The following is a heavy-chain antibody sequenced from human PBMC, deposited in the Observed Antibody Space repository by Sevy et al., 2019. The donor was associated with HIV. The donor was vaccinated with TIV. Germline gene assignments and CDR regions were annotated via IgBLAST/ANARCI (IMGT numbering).Heavy chain of an antibody. CDR1: GYTFTSYG. Sequence: ASVKVSCKASGYTFTSYGISWVRQAPGQWLEWMGWISAYNGNTNYAQKLQGRVTMTTDTSTSTAYMELRSLRSDDTAVYYCARVSLPPIVPAAATGFDPWGQGTLVTVSS. CDR3: ARVSLPPIVPAAATGFDP. J-gene: IGHJ5*02. V-gene: IGHV1-18*01. D-gene: IGHD2-2*01. CDR2: ISAYNGNT.